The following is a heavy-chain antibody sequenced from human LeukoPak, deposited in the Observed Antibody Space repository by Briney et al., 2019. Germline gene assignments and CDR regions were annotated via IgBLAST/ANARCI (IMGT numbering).Heavy chain of an antibody. Sequence: GGSLRLSCAASGFTFSSYSMNWVRQAPGKGLEWVSSISINSSYIYYADSVKGRFTISRDNAKNSLYLQMNSLRAEDTAVYYCARDRGSGSYPFDYWGQGTLFTVSS. CDR2: ISINSSYI. D-gene: IGHD3-10*01. J-gene: IGHJ4*02. CDR1: GFTFSSYS. V-gene: IGHV3-21*01. CDR3: ARDRGSGSYPFDY.